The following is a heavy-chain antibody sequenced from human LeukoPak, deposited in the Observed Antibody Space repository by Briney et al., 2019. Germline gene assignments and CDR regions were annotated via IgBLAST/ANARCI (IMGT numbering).Heavy chain of an antibody. D-gene: IGHD6-6*01. V-gene: IGHV3-23*01. CDR1: GFTFSSYA. CDR3: ARDPKYSSSPGGY. J-gene: IGHJ4*02. CDR2: ISGSGGST. Sequence: GGSLRLSCAASGFTFSSYAMSWVRQAPGKGLEWVSAISGSGGSTYYADSVKGRFTISRDNSKNTLYLQMNSLRAEDTAVYYCARDPKYSSSPGGYWGQGTLVTVSS.